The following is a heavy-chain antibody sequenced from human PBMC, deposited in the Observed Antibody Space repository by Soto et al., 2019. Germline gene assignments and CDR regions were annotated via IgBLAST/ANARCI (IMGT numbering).Heavy chain of an antibody. Sequence: SVKVSCKASGGSFGNSAINWVRQTPGQGLEWLGGFIPVYRTLNYAQKFQGRVTITADESTGTAYMTLSSLASDDTAVYYCATGVIWIGYFTVDSWGQGTRVTVYS. CDR3: ATGVIWIGYFTVDS. V-gene: IGHV1-69*13. D-gene: IGHD3-3*01. CDR1: GGSFGNSA. J-gene: IGHJ4*02. CDR2: FIPVYRTL.